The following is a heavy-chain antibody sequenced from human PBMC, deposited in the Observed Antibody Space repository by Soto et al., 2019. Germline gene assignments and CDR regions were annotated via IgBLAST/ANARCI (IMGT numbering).Heavy chain of an antibody. CDR3: ATSHYGDYVFYY. CDR2: ISSDNSYI. J-gene: IGHJ4*02. CDR1: GFSFSTYS. Sequence: GGSLRLSCAASGFSFSTYSMNWVRQAPGKGLEWVSSISSDNSYIYYADSVKGRFTISRDNAKNSLYLQMNSLRAEDTAVYYCATSHYGDYVFYYWGQGTLVTVSS. V-gene: IGHV3-21*01. D-gene: IGHD4-17*01.